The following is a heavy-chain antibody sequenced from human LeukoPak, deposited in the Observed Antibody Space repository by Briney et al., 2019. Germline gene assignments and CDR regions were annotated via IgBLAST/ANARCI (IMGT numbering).Heavy chain of an antibody. CDR3: AREKSSGWYVFDY. CDR1: GYTFTGYY. CDR2: INPNSGGT. V-gene: IGHV1-2*06. Sequence: ASVKVSCKASGYTFTGYYMHWVRQAPGQGLEWMGRINPNSGGTNYAQKFQGRVTMTRDTSISTAYMELSRLRSDDTAVYYCAREKSSGWYVFDYWGQGTLVTVSS. J-gene: IGHJ4*02. D-gene: IGHD6-19*01.